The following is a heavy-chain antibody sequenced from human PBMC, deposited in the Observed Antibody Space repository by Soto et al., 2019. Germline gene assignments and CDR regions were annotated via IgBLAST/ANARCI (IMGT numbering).Heavy chain of an antibody. V-gene: IGHV3-74*01. CDR2: IDHDGPT. Sequence: EVQLLESGGGLGQPGGSLRLSCAGSGFTFSNYWMHWVRQAPGNGLEWVSRIDHDGPTDYADSVRGRFTISRDNAENTLYLQMNSLRPEDTAVYYCVRDSHGDYWGQGTLVTVSS. CDR3: VRDSHGDY. J-gene: IGHJ4*02. CDR1: GFTFSNYW.